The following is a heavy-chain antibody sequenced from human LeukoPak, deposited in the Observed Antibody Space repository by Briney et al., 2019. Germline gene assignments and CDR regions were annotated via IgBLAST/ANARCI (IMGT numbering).Heavy chain of an antibody. J-gene: IGHJ6*02. D-gene: IGHD2-15*01. CDR2: ISSSGSTI. V-gene: IGHV3-11*01. CDR3: ARDRRYCSGGSCYSNYYYYYDMDV. Sequence: GGSLRLSCAASGFTFSDYYMSWIRQAPGKGLEWVSYISSSGSTIYYADSVKGRFTISRDNAKNSLYLQMNSLRAEDTAVYYCARDRRYCSGGSCYSNYYYYYDMDVWGQGTTVTVSS. CDR1: GFTFSDYY.